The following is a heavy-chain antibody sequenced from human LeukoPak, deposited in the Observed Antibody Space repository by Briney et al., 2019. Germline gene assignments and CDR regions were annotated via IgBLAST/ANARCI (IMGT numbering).Heavy chain of an antibody. J-gene: IGHJ5*02. CDR1: GYTFTGYY. D-gene: IGHD6-19*01. CDR2: INPNSGGT. V-gene: IGHV1-2*02. Sequence: ASVKVSCKASGYTFTGYYMHWVRQAPGQGLEWMGWINPNSGGTNYAQKFQGRVTMTRDTSISTAYMELSRLRSDDTAVYYCARDQLEVGIAVADPYNWFDPWGQGTLVTVSS. CDR3: ARDQLEVGIAVADPYNWFDP.